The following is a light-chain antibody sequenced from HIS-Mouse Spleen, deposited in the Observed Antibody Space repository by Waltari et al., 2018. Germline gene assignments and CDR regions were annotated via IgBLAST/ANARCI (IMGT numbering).Light chain of an antibody. CDR1: QRVSSY. CDR3: QQRSNWPPDT. J-gene: IGKJ4*01. Sequence: EIVLTQSPATLSLSPGERATLSCRASQRVSSYLAWYQQKPGQAPRLLIYDASNRATGIPARLSGSGSGTDFTLTISSLEPEDFAVYYCQQRSNWPPDTFGGGTKVEIK. V-gene: IGKV3-11*01. CDR2: DAS.